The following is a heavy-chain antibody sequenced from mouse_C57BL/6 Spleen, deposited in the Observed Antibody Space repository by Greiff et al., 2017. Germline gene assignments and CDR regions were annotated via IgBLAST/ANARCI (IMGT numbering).Heavy chain of an antibody. CDR1: GYAFSSYW. CDR2: IYPGDGDT. V-gene: IGHV1-80*01. Sequence: VKLQESGAELVKPGASVKISCKASGYAFSSYWMNWVKQRPGKGLEWIGQIYPGDGDTNYNGKFKGKATLTADKSSSTAYMQLSSLTSEDSAVYFCARDGNYAMDYWGQGTSVTVSS. D-gene: IGHD2-1*01. CDR3: ARDGNYAMDY. J-gene: IGHJ4*01.